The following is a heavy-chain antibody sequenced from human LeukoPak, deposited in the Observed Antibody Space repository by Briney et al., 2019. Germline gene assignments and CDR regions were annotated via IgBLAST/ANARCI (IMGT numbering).Heavy chain of an antibody. CDR2: IYHSGST. Sequence: PSETLSLTCAVSGGSISSSNWWSWVRQPPGKGLEWIGEIYHSGSTNYNPSLKSRVTISVDTSKNQFSLKLSSVTAADTAVYYCARGARGWYRNAEYFQHWGQGTLVTVSS. CDR3: ARGARGWYRNAEYFQH. V-gene: IGHV4-4*02. D-gene: IGHD6-19*01. J-gene: IGHJ1*01. CDR1: GGSISSSNW.